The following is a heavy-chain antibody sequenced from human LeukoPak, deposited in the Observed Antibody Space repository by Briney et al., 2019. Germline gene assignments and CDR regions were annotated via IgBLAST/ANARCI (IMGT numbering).Heavy chain of an antibody. CDR3: AKGSYGSGPNYYYYGMDV. V-gene: IGHV3-21*01. CDR2: ISSSATFI. J-gene: IGHJ6*02. CDR1: DFSFSSYN. Sequence: GGSLRLSCAASDFSFSSYNINWVRQAPGKGLEWLSSISSSATFISYADSVRGRFTISRDNSKNTLYLQMNSLRAEDTAVYYCAKGSYGSGPNYYYYGMDVWGQGTTVTVSS. D-gene: IGHD3-10*01.